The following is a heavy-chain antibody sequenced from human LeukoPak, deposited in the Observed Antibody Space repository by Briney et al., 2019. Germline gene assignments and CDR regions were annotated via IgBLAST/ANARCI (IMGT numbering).Heavy chain of an antibody. CDR1: GYSFTSYW. CDR3: ARLPAPYDSSGFDAFDI. V-gene: IGHV5-51*01. D-gene: IGHD3-22*01. J-gene: IGHJ3*02. CDR2: IYPGDSDT. Sequence: GESLKISCMGSGYSFTSYWIGWVRQMPGKGLEWMGIIYPGDSDTRYSPSFQGQVTISADKSISTAYLQWSSLKASDTAMYYCARLPAPYDSSGFDAFDIWGQGTMVTVSS.